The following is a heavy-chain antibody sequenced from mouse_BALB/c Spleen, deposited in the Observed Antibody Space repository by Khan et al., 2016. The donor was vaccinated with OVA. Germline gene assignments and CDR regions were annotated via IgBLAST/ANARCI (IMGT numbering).Heavy chain of an antibody. D-gene: IGHD2-14*01. CDR1: GDSITSGY. CDR2: IIYTGYT. V-gene: IGHV3-8*02. J-gene: IGHJ3*01. Sequence: EVQLQESGPSLVKPSQTLSLTCSVTGDSITSGYWNWIRKFPGNKLEYMGYIIYTGYTYYNPSLKSRISITRNPSKNQYYLHLNSVTDEDTDTSYCARSTYRYAFVYWGQGTLVTVSA. CDR3: ARSTYRYAFVY.